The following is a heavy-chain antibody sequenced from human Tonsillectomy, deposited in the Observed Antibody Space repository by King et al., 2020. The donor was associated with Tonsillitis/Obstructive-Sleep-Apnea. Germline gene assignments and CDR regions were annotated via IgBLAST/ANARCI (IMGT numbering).Heavy chain of an antibody. CDR2: VSPSGGSR. J-gene: IGHJ4*02. CDR3: ANEVVDSGYSYGPPDY. CDR1: GFSFSSYA. Sequence: VQLVESGGGLVQPGGSLILSCAASGFSFSSYAMSWVRQAPGKGLEWVSGVSPSGGSRYYADSVKGRFTISRANSKNTLYLQMNSLRADDTAVYYCANEVVDSGYSYGPPDYGGQGTLVTVSA. V-gene: IGHV3-23*04. D-gene: IGHD5-18*01.